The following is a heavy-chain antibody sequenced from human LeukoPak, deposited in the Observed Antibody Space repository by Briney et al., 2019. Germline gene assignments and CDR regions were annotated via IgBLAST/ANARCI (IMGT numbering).Heavy chain of an antibody. CDR3: AASKLEPRGWFDP. Sequence: SETLSLTCTVSGGSISTRSYCWGWIRQPPGKGLEWIGSFYYSGSTYYNPSLRSRVTTSVDTSRTQFSLKVSSVTAADTAVYYCAASKLEPRGWFDPWGQGILVTVSS. J-gene: IGHJ5*02. D-gene: IGHD1-1*01. CDR1: GGSISTRSYC. CDR2: FYYSGST. V-gene: IGHV4-39*01.